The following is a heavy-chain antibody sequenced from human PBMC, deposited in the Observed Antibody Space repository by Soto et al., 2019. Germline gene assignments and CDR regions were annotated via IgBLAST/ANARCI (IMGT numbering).Heavy chain of an antibody. CDR3: AVLRYFDWFHRGGEQFDY. D-gene: IGHD3-9*01. CDR2: ISYDGSNK. V-gene: IGHV3-30*03. Sequence: GGSLRLSCAASGFTFSSYGMHWVRQAPGKGLEWVAVISYDGSNKYYADSVKGRFTISRDNSKNTLYLQMNCLRAEDTAVYYCAVLRYFDWFHRGGEQFDYWGQGTLVTVSS. J-gene: IGHJ4*02. CDR1: GFTFSSYG.